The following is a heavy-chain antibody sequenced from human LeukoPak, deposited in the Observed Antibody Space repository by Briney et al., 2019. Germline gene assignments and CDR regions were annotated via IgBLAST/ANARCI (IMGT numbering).Heavy chain of an antibody. CDR1: GFTYDNYA. V-gene: IGHV3-43*02. Sequence: GESLRLSCAASGFTYDNYAMHWVRQAPGKALEWVALISGDGAATYYADSVKGRFTISRDSSRSSLFLKMNSLRPEDSALYYCVKDLSSGYEGYFEYWGQGSLVSVSS. J-gene: IGHJ4*03. CDR2: ISGDGAAT. D-gene: IGHD3-9*01. CDR3: VKDLSSGYEGYFEY.